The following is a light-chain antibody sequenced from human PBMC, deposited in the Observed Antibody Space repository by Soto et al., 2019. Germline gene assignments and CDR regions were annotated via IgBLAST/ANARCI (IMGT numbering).Light chain of an antibody. CDR2: AAS. CDR1: QGIRNE. J-gene: IGKJ5*01. CDR3: HSRA. Sequence: AIQMTQSPSSLSASVGGRVTITCRATQGIRNELGWYQQKPGKAPKLLIYAASSLQSGVPSRFSGSGSETEFTLTISRLQPDDFATYFCHSRALGQGTRLEIK. V-gene: IGKV1-6*01.